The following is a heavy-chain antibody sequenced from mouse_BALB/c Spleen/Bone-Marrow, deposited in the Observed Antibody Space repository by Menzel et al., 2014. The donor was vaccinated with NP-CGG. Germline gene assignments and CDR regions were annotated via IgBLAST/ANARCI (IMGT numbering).Heavy chain of an antibody. Sequence: VQLQQSGAELAKPGASVKMSCKASGYTFTSYWMHWVKQRPGQGLEWIGYINPSTGYTEYNQKFKDKATLTADKSSSTAYMQLSSLTSEDSAVYYCARRDHWYFDVWGAGTTVTVSS. J-gene: IGHJ1*01. V-gene: IGHV1-7*01. CDR1: GYTFTSYW. D-gene: IGHD3-3*01. CDR3: ARRDHWYFDV. CDR2: INPSTGYT.